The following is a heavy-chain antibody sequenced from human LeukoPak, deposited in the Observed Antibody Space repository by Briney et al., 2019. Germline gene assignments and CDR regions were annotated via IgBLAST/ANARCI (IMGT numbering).Heavy chain of an antibody. J-gene: IGHJ4*02. CDR3: AREIAVAGTPYYFDY. V-gene: IGHV4-39*07. CDR2: QYYSGST. D-gene: IGHD6-19*01. CDR1: GGSISSSRYY. Sequence: SETLSLTCTVSGGSISSSRYYWGWIRQPPGKGLEGIGRQYYSGSTYYNPSLKRRITISVDTSKNQFYLKLSSVTAADTAVYYCAREIAVAGTPYYFDYWGQGTLVTVSS.